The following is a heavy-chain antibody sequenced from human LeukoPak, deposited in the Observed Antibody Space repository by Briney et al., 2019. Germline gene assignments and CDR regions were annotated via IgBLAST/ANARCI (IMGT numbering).Heavy chain of an antibody. J-gene: IGHJ4*02. Sequence: SETLSLTCTVSGGPISSGGYYWSWIRRHPGKGLDWIGYIYYSGSTYYNPSLKSRVTISVDTSKNQFSLKLSSVTAADTAVYYCARDYDSSGYCLGYWGQGTLGTVSS. CDR1: GGPISSGGYY. CDR3: ARDYDSSGYCLGY. CDR2: IYYSGST. D-gene: IGHD3-22*01. V-gene: IGHV4-31*03.